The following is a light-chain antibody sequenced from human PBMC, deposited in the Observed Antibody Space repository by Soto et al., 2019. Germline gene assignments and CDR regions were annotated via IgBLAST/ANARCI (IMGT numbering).Light chain of an antibody. CDR1: QSVSSY. CDR3: QQRSNWLT. V-gene: IGKV3-11*01. CDR2: DAS. J-gene: IGKJ4*01. Sequence: EIVLTQSPATLSLSPGERATLSCRASQSVSSYLALYQQKPGHAPRLLIYDASNRAPGIPARFSGSGSGTDFTLTISSLEPEDFAVYYWQQRSNWLTFGGGTKVEIK.